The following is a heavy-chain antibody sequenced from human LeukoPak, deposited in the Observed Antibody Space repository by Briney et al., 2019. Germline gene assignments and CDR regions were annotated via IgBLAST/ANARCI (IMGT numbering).Heavy chain of an antibody. Sequence: PSQTLSLTCTVSGDSISSGGYYWSWIRQHPGKGLEWIGYIYYSGSTDYNPPLKSRVTISIDTSKNQFSLKLSSVTAADTAVYYCARDGAYYDSSGYHYYFDYWGQGTLVTVSS. J-gene: IGHJ4*02. CDR1: GDSISSGGYY. CDR2: IYYSGST. D-gene: IGHD3-22*01. CDR3: ARDGAYYDSSGYHYYFDY. V-gene: IGHV4-31*03.